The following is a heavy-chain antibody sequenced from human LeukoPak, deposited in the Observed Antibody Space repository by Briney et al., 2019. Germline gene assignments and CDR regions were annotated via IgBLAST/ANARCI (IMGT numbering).Heavy chain of an antibody. Sequence: SETLSLTCTVSGGSISSGSYYWSWIRQPAGKGLEWIGRIYTSGSTNYNPSLKSRVTISVDTSKNQFSLKLSSVTAADTAVYYCARGAPLLVVPVGGYYYYMDVWGKGTTVTVSS. CDR3: ARGAPLLVVPVGGYYYYMDV. V-gene: IGHV4-61*02. CDR1: GGSISSGSYY. CDR2: IYTSGST. J-gene: IGHJ6*03. D-gene: IGHD2-2*01.